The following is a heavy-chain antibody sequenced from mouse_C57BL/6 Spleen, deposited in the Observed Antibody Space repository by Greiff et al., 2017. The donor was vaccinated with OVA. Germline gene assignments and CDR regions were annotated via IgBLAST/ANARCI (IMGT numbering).Heavy chain of an antibody. CDR2: ISYDGSN. V-gene: IGHV3-6*01. CDR3: ARDYFDY. CDR1: VYSITSGYY. Sequence: DVKLQESGPGLVKPSQSLSLTCSVTVYSITSGYYWNWIRQFPGNKLEWMGYISYDGSNNYNPSLKNRISITRDTSKNQFFLKLNSVTTEDTATYYCARDYFDYWGQGTTLTVSS. J-gene: IGHJ2*01.